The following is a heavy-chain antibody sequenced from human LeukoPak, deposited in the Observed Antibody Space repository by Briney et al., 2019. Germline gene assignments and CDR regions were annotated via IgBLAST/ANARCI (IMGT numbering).Heavy chain of an antibody. CDR3: ARVATGSYDWFDP. CDR1: GFTFSSYA. D-gene: IGHD3-10*01. V-gene: IGHV3-30*04. J-gene: IGHJ5*02. Sequence: GGSLRLSCAASGFTFSSYAMHWVRQAPGKGLEWVAVISYDGSNKYYADSVKGRFTISRDNSKNTLYLQMNSLRAEDTAVYFCARVATGSYDWFDPWGQGTLVTVSS. CDR2: ISYDGSNK.